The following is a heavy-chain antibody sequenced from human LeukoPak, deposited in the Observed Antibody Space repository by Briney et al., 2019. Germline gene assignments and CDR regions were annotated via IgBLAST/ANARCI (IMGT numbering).Heavy chain of an antibody. V-gene: IGHV4-38-2*02. D-gene: IGHD2-8*01. CDR1: GYSISSGYY. J-gene: IGHJ3*02. CDR2: IYHSGST. Sequence: PSETLSLTCTVSGYSISSGYYWGWIRQPPGKGLEWIGSIYHSGSTYYNPSLKSRVTISVDTSKNQFSLKLSSVTAADTAVYYCARDTNLRDSFDIWGQGTMVTVSS. CDR3: ARDTNLRDSFDI.